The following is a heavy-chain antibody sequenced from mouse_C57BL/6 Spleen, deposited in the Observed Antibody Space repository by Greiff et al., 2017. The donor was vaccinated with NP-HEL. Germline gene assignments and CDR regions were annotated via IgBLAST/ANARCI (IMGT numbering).Heavy chain of an antibody. V-gene: IGHV1-61*01. CDR3: ARKDGNYAMDY. CDR1: GYTFTSYW. CDR2: IYPSDSET. Sequence: QVHVKQSGAELVRPGSSVKLSCKASGYTFTSYWMDWVKQRPGQGLEWIGNIYPSDSETHYNQKFKDKATLTVDKSSSTAYMQLSSLTSEDSAVYYCARKDGNYAMDYWGQGTSVTVSS. J-gene: IGHJ4*01. D-gene: IGHD2-1*01.